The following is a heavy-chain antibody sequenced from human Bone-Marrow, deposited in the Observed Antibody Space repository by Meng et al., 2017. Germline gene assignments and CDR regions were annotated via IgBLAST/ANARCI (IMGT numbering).Heavy chain of an antibody. CDR3: ARQGFLEWLLYRGNWFDP. J-gene: IGHJ5*02. CDR1: GGSISSSSYY. D-gene: IGHD3-3*01. Sequence: QLQLQESGPGLVKPSETLSLTCTVSGGSISSSSYYWGWIRQPPGKGLEWIGSIYYSGSTYYNPSLKSRVTISVDKSKNQFSLKLSSVTAADTAVYYCARQGFLEWLLYRGNWFDPWGQGTLVTVSS. V-gene: IGHV4-39*01. CDR2: IYYSGST.